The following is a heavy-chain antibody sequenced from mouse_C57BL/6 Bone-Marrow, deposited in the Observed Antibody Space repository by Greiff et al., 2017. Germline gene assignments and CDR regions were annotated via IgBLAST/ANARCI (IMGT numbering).Heavy chain of an antibody. D-gene: IGHD1-1*01. CDR1: GYSFTGYF. J-gene: IGHJ2*01. CDR3: ARNYGSSPYYFDY. V-gene: IGHV1-20*01. CDR2: INPYNGDT. Sequence: VQLQQSGPELVKPGDSVKISCKASGYSFTGYFMNWVMQSHGTSLEWIGRINPYNGDTFYNQKFKGKATLTVDKSSSTAHMELRSLTSEDSAVYYCARNYGSSPYYFDYWGQGTTLTVSS.